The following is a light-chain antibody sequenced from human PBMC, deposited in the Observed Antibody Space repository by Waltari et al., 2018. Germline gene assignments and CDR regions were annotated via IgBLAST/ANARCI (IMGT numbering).Light chain of an antibody. V-gene: IGLV1-40*01. J-gene: IGLJ3*02. CDR2: GNG. CDR3: PSYDSTLRYSRL. Sequence: QLPGEAPKSVVDGNGNLPYGVPDRFSVSKSGTTASLAMTRLQAEEEADYYCPSYDSTLRYSRLFGGGTKLTVL.